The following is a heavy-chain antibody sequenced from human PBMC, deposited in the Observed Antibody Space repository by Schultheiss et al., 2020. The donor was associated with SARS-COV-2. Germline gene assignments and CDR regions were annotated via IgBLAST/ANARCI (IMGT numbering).Heavy chain of an antibody. CDR1: GFTFSSYA. CDR2: ISSNGGST. Sequence: GESLKISCSASGFTFSSYAMHWVRQAPGKGLEYVSAISSNGGSTYYADSVKGRFTISRDNSKNTLYLQMSSLRAEDTAVYYCVKDDYSNYVEGYWSQGTLVTVSS. V-gene: IGHV3-64D*06. CDR3: VKDDYSNYVEGY. D-gene: IGHD4-11*01. J-gene: IGHJ4*02.